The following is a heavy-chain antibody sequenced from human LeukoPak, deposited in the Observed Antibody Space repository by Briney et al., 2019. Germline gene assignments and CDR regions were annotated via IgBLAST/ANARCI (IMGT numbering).Heavy chain of an antibody. Sequence: GGSLRLSCAASGFTFDDYAMHWVRHAPGKGLEWVSGISWNSGSIGYADSVKGRFTISRDNAKNTLYLQMNSLRAEDTAVYYCARGVLYFDYWGQGTLVTVSS. CDR2: ISWNSGSI. V-gene: IGHV3-9*01. CDR3: ARGVLYFDY. J-gene: IGHJ4*02. CDR1: GFTFDDYA.